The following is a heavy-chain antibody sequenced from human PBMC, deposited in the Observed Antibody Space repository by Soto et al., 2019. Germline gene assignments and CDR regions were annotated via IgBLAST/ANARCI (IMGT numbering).Heavy chain of an antibody. CDR2: IYHSGST. V-gene: IGHV4-30-2*02. D-gene: IGHD3-3*01. J-gene: IGHJ5*02. CDR1: GGSISSGGYS. Sequence: PSETLSLTCAVSGGSISSGGYSWSWIRQPPGKGLEWIGYIYHSGSTYYNPSLKSRVTISVDRSKNQFSLKLSSVTAADTAVYYCARCHWSGYRTYNWFDPWGQGTLVTVSS. CDR3: ARCHWSGYRTYNWFDP.